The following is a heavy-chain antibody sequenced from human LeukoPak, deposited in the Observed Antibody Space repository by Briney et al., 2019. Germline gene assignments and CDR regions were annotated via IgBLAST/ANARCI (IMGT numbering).Heavy chain of an antibody. D-gene: IGHD4-17*01. J-gene: IGHJ6*02. V-gene: IGHV3-23*01. CDR1: GFSFSSFP. Sequence: GGSLRLSCAASGFSFSSFPMSWVRQAPGKGLEWVSAISGSGGSTYYADSVKGRFTISRDNSKHTLYLQMNSLRAEDTAVYYCARVHYVNYYGMDVWGQGTTVTVSS. CDR3: ARVHYVNYYGMDV. CDR2: ISGSGGST.